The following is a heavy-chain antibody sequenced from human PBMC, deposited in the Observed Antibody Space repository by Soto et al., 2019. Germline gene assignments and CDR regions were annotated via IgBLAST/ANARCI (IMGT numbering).Heavy chain of an antibody. CDR1: GGTFSSYA. J-gene: IGHJ6*02. CDR2: IIPIFATA. D-gene: IGHD3-10*01. Sequence: SVKVSCKASGGTFSSYAISWVRQAPGQGLEWMGGIIPIFATANYAQKFQGSVTITADESTSTAYMELSSLRSEDTAVYYCARNGGGYYYYGMDGWGQGTTVAVSS. V-gene: IGHV1-69*13. CDR3: ARNGGGYYYYGMDG.